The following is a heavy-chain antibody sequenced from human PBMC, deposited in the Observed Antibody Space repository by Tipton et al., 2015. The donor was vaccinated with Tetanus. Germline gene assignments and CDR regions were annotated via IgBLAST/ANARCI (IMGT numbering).Heavy chain of an antibody. CDR3: ARANYDFSMKGPFDA. D-gene: IGHD3-3*01. CDR2: IFHSGST. CDR1: GGSMSNNY. Sequence: LRLSCTVSGGSMSNNYWSWIRQPPGKGLEWIAYIFHSGSTNYSPSLKSRVAISRDTSKNQYSLKLSSVTPADTVVFFCARANYDFSMKGPFDAWGQGILVVVSA. V-gene: IGHV4-59*01. J-gene: IGHJ4*02.